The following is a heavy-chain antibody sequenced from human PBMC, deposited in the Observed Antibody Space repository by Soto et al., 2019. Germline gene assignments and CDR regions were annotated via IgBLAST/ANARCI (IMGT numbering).Heavy chain of an antibody. CDR3: ARRESGTYIRAFDI. D-gene: IGHD1-26*01. J-gene: IGHJ3*02. CDR1: GYSFTSYW. CDR2: IYPGDSGS. V-gene: IGHV5-51*01. Sequence: PGESLKISCKGSGYSFTSYWIGWVRQMPGKGLEWMGIIYPGDSGSRYSPSFQGQVTISADKSISTAYLQWSSLKASDTAMYYCARRESGTYIRAFDIWGKGTMVPVSS.